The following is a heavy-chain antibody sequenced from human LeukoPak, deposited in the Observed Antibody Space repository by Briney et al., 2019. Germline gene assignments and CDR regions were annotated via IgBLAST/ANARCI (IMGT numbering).Heavy chain of an antibody. J-gene: IGHJ3*02. CDR3: AREGSSSWYRDDAFDI. Sequence: GGSLRLSCAASEFSVGSNYMTWVRQAPGKGLEWVSLIYSGGSTYYADSVKGRFTISRDNSKNTLYLQMNSLRAENTAVYYCAREGSSSWYRDDAFDIWGQGTMVTVSS. D-gene: IGHD6-13*01. V-gene: IGHV3-66*01. CDR2: IYSGGST. CDR1: EFSVGSNY.